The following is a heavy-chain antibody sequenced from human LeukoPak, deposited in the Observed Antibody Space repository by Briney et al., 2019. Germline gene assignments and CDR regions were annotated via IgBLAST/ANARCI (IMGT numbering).Heavy chain of an antibody. Sequence: PGGSLRLSCAASGFTFSNYGMHWVRQAPGKGLEWVAVISYDGSNKYYADSVKGRFTISRDNSKNTLYLQMNSLRAEDTAVYYCAKDRVVADSDDYYYYYGMDVWGQGTTVTVSS. D-gene: IGHD2-15*01. CDR3: AKDRVVADSDDYYYYYGMDV. V-gene: IGHV3-30*18. J-gene: IGHJ6*02. CDR2: ISYDGSNK. CDR1: GFTFSNYG.